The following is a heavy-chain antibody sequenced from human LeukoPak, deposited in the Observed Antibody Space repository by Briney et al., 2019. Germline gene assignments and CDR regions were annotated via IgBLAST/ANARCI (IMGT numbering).Heavy chain of an antibody. CDR1: GGSISSGGYY. J-gene: IGHJ4*02. D-gene: IGHD3-3*01. CDR2: IYYSGST. Sequence: SQTLSLTCTVSGGSISSGGYYWSWIRQHPGKGLERIGYIYYSGSTYYNPSLKSRVTISVDTSKNQFSLKLSSVTAADTAVYYCARLRWSGYPYYFDYWGQGTLATVSS. V-gene: IGHV4-31*03. CDR3: ARLRWSGYPYYFDY.